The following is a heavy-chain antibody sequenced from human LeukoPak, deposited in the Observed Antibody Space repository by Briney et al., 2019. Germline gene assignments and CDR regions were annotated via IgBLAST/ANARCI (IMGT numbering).Heavy chain of an antibody. CDR1: GFTFSSYG. CDR2: ISYDGSNK. Sequence: GGSLRLSCAASGFTFSSYGMHWVRQAPGKGLEWVAVISYDGSNKYYADSVKGRFTISRDNAKNTLYLQVNSLRAEDTAIYYCARARPDGASYFDYWGQGILVTVSS. V-gene: IGHV3-30*03. J-gene: IGHJ4*02. D-gene: IGHD3-10*01. CDR3: ARARPDGASYFDY.